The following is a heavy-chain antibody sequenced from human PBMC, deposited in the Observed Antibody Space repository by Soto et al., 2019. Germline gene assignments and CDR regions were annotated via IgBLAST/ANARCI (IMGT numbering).Heavy chain of an antibody. CDR3: ARGGYFDSSNYLAY. J-gene: IGHJ4*02. D-gene: IGHD3-22*01. V-gene: IGHV1-3*01. CDR1: GYTFTSYG. Sequence: ASMKVSCQASGYTFTSYGINWVRQAPGRGLEWMGWINPGNGSTKYSQQFQGRVIIDRDTSASTAYMELSSLRSEDTAVYYCARGGYFDSSNYLAYWGLGTLVTVSS. CDR2: INPGNGST.